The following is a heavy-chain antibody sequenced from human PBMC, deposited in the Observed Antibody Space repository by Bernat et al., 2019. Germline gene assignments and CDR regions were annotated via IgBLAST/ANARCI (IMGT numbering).Heavy chain of an antibody. V-gene: IGHV3-30-3*01. CDR1: GFTFSSYA. J-gene: IGHJ4*02. D-gene: IGHD6-13*01. CDR2: ISYDGSNK. CDR3: ASTAANGTFDFDY. Sequence: QVQLVESGGGLVKPGGSLRLSCAASGFTFSSYAMHWVRQAPGKGLEWVAVISYDGSNKYYADSVKGRFTISRDNSKNTLYLQMNSLRAEDTAVYYCASTAANGTFDFDYWGQGTLVTVSS.